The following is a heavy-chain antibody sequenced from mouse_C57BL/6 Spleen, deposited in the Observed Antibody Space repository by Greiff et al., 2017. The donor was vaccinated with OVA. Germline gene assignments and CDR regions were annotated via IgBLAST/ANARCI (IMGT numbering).Heavy chain of an antibody. CDR1: GYSFTGYY. CDR3: ARERVVATPYYYAMDY. V-gene: IGHV1-42*01. Sequence: VQLQQSGPELVKPGASVKISCKASGYSFTGYYMNWVKQSPEKSLEWIGEINPSTGGTTYNQKFKAKATLTVDKSSSTAYMQLKSLTSEDSAVYYCARERVVATPYYYAMDYWGQGTSVTVSS. D-gene: IGHD1-1*01. CDR2: INPSTGGT. J-gene: IGHJ4*01.